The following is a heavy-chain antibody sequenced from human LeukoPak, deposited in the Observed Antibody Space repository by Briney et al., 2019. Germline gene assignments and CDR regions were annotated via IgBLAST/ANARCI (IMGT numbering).Heavy chain of an antibody. V-gene: IGHV5-51*01. J-gene: IGHJ4*02. CDR2: IYPSDSDT. CDR1: GYSFSSYW. Sequence: GESLKISCKASGYSFSSYWIGWVRQMPGKGLEWMGIIYPSDSDTRYSPSFQGQVTISADKSISTAYLQWSSLKASDTAMYYCARLPYYDSSGYYFSFDYWGQGTLVTVSS. D-gene: IGHD3-22*01. CDR3: ARLPYYDSSGYYFSFDY.